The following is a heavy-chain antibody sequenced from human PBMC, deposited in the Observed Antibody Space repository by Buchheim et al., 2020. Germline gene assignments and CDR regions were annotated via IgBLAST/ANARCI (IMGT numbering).Heavy chain of an antibody. Sequence: QVQLVESGGGVVQPGRSLRLSCAASGFTFSSYAMHWVRQAPGKGLEWVAVISYDGSNKYYADSVKGRFTISRDNSKNTLYLQMNSLRAEDTAVYYCARDLKVVVVAANGGWFDPWGQGTL. J-gene: IGHJ5*02. D-gene: IGHD2-15*01. CDR3: ARDLKVVVVAANGGWFDP. V-gene: IGHV3-30-3*01. CDR2: ISYDGSNK. CDR1: GFTFSSYA.